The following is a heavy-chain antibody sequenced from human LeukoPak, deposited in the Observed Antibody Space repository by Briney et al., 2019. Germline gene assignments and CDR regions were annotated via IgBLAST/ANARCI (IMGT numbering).Heavy chain of an antibody. J-gene: IGHJ4*02. V-gene: IGHV1-46*01. CDR2: INPSGGST. Sequence: ASVTVSCTASGYTFTNYFMHWVRQAPGQGRVWMGIINPSGGSTSYAQKFQGRVTMTRDTSTSTVYMEVSSLRSEDTAVYYCARGGSSSSPFFDYWGQGTLVTVSS. CDR1: GYTFTNYF. D-gene: IGHD6-13*01. CDR3: ARGGSSSSPFFDY.